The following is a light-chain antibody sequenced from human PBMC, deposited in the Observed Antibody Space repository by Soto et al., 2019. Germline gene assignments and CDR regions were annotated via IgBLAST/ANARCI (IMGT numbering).Light chain of an antibody. J-gene: IGKJ2*01. CDR2: GST. CDR3: QQTYSLPHT. CDR1: QGISRW. V-gene: IGKV1-12*01. Sequence: DIQMTQSPSSASASEGDRVSIVCRASQGISRWLAWYQQKPGKAPTLLISGSTSLQSGVPSRFSGSGSGTDFTLTISSLQPEDSASYYCQQTYSLPHTFGQGTKLEIK.